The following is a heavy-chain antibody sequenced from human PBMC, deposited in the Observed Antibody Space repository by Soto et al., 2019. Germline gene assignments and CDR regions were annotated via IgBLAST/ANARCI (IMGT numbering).Heavy chain of an antibody. V-gene: IGHV5-51*01. D-gene: IGHD2-15*01. CDR1: GYSFSSYW. CDR3: ARHSIDCSGGSCYDYYYYYGMDV. Sequence: GESLKISCKGSGYSFSSYWIGWGRQMPGKGPEWMGIIYPGDSDTRYSPSFQGQVTISADKSISTAYLQWSSLKASDTAMYYCARHSIDCSGGSCYDYYYYYGMDVWGQGTTVTVSS. J-gene: IGHJ6*02. CDR2: IYPGDSDT.